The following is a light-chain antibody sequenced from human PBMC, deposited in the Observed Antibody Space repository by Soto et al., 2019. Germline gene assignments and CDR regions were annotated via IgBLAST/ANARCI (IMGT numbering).Light chain of an antibody. CDR2: RAS. CDR1: QSVSTDY. Sequence: EVVLTQSPGSLSVSPGERGTLSCRASQSVSTDYIAWYQQKPGHTPRLLIYRASTRTIGVPQRFSASGSGTEFSLTIRRLEPEDFGVYYCQYYGGSSFTFGGGTKVEI. V-gene: IGKV3-20*01. J-gene: IGKJ4*01. CDR3: QYYGGSSFT.